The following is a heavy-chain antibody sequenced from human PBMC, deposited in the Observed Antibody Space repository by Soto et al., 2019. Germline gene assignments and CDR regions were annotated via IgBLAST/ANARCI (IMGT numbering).Heavy chain of an antibody. Sequence: GGSLRLSCAASGFTFSNYGMHWVRQAPGKGLEWVAIIWYDGSNKYYADSVKGRFTISRDNSKNTVYLQMNSLRAEDTAMYFCAAGEPLNYRGQGALVTVSS. V-gene: IGHV3-33*01. J-gene: IGHJ4*02. CDR3: AAGEPLNY. D-gene: IGHD3-10*01. CDR2: IWYDGSNK. CDR1: GFTFSNYG.